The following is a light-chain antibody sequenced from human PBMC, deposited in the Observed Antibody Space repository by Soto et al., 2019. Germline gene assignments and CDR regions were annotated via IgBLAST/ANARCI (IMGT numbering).Light chain of an antibody. CDR2: SNN. CDR1: RSSIGSNT. V-gene: IGLV1-44*01. Sequence: QSVLTQPPSASGTPGQRVTISCSGSRSSIGSNTINWYQHLPGTAPKLLIYSNNHRPSGVPDRISGSKSGTSASLAISGLQSEDEADYYCAAWDDSLSGPVFGGGTKVTVL. J-gene: IGLJ2*01. CDR3: AAWDDSLSGPV.